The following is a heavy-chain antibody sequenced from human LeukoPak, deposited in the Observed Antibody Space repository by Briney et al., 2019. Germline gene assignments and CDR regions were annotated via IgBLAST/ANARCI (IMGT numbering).Heavy chain of an antibody. J-gene: IGHJ4*02. V-gene: IGHV3-48*04. CDR3: ARDLIQYYYDSSGAIDY. D-gene: IGHD3-22*01. Sequence: GGSLRLSCAASGFTFSPYSVTWVRQAPGKGLEWVSYINRSGSTIYYADSVKGRFTISRDNAKNSLYLQMNSLRAEDTAVYYCARDLIQYYYDSSGAIDYWGQGTLVTVSS. CDR1: GFTFSPYS. CDR2: INRSGSTI.